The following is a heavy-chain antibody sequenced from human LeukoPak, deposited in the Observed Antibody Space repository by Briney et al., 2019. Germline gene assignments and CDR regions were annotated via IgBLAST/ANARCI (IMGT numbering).Heavy chain of an antibody. CDR2: ISGSGGST. CDR1: GFTFSSYA. CDR3: AKADGGAEYQLPYLEFDY. J-gene: IGHJ4*02. V-gene: IGHV3-23*01. Sequence: PGGSLRLSCAASGFTFSSYAMSWVRQAPGKGLEWVSAISGSGGSTYYADSVKGRFTISRDNSKNTLYLQMNSLRAEDTAVYYCAKADGGAEYQLPYLEFDYWGQGTLVTVSS. D-gene: IGHD2-2*02.